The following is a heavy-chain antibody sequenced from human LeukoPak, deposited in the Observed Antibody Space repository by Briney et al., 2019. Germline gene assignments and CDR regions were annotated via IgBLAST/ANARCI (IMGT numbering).Heavy chain of an antibody. CDR2: IFYSGST. V-gene: IGHV4-59*01. CDR3: ARGNSGSYYAMDV. Sequence: PSETLSLTCTVSGGSLSTYYWSWIRQPPGKGLEWIGYIFYSGSTNYNPSLESRVTISVDTSKNQFSLKLSSVTAADTAVYYCARGNSGSYYAMDVWGQGTTVTVSS. CDR1: GGSLSTYY. J-gene: IGHJ6*02. D-gene: IGHD1-26*01.